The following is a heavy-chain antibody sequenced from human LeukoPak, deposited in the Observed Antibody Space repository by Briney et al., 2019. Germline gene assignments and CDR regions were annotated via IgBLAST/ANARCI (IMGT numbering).Heavy chain of an antibody. CDR1: GVSISGDY. V-gene: IGHV4-59*08. J-gene: IGHJ4*02. CDR3: ARHPFSSPFDF. CDR2: IYFTGNT. Sequence: SETLSLTCTVSGVSISGDYWSWIRQPPGKGLEWIGYIYFTGNTDHNPSLKSRVTLSMDTSKNQFSLKLTSVAAADTAVYYCARHPFSSPFDFWGQGTLVTVSS.